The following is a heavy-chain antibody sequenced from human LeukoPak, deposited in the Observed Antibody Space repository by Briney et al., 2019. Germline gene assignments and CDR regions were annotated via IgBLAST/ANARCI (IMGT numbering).Heavy chain of an antibody. CDR1: GGTFSSYA. CDR3: AIYYYDSSGSRMIPFDY. V-gene: IGHV1-69*13. CDR2: VIPIFGTA. D-gene: IGHD3-22*01. J-gene: IGHJ4*02. Sequence: ASAKVSCKAPGGTFSSYAISWVRHTPGQGLEWMGGVIPIFGTANYAQKFQGRVTITADASTSTAYMELSSLRSEDTAVYYCAIYYYDSSGSRMIPFDYWGQGTLVTVSS.